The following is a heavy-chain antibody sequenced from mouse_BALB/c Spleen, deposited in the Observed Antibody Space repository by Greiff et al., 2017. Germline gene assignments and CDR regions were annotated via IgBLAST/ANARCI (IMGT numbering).Heavy chain of an antibody. CDR3: AMGFDYDVTYCDY. D-gene: IGHD2-4*01. Sequence: QVQLKQSGPGLVQPSQTLSITCTVSGFSLTSYGVHWVRQSPGKGLEWMGVIWSGGSTDYNAAFISRLSIRKDNSKSQVFFKMNSLQANDTAIYYCAMGFDYDVTYCDYWGQGTTLTVSS. CDR2: IWSGGST. V-gene: IGHV2-2*02. J-gene: IGHJ2*01. CDR1: GFSLTSYG.